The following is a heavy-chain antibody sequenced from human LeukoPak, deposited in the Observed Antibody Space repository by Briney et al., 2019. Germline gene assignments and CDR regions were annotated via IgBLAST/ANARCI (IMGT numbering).Heavy chain of an antibody. CDR2: ISGSGGST. CDR1: GFTFSSYG. Sequence: GGSLRLSRAASGFTFSSYGMSWVRQAPGKGLEWVSGISGSGGSTYYADSVKGRFTISRDNSKNTLYLQMNSLRAEDTAVYYCAKAVSCSSTSCYRSYGMDVWGQGTTVTVSS. D-gene: IGHD2-2*02. V-gene: IGHV3-23*01. J-gene: IGHJ6*02. CDR3: AKAVSCSSTSCYRSYGMDV.